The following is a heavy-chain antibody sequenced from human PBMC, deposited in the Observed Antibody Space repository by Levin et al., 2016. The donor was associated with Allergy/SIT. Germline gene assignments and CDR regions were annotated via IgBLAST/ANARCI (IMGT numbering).Heavy chain of an antibody. CDR2: INPDGSLK. CDR1: GFTFRTSW. Sequence: GGSLRLSCAASGFTFRTSWMSWVRQAPGKGLEWVANINPDGSLKNYVDSVKGRFTISRDNAVNSLYLQLNSLRADDTALYYCARDGPDFEVLTDYPFYYGMDVWGQGTTVTVSS. V-gene: IGHV3-7*03. D-gene: IGHD3-9*01. J-gene: IGHJ6*02. CDR3: ARDGPDFEVLTDYPFYYGMDV.